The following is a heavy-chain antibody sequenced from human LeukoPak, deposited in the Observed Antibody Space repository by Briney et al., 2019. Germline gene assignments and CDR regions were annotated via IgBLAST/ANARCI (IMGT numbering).Heavy chain of an antibody. CDR2: IYYSGST. CDR3: ARRWNDSSGYFYVDY. Sequence: ETVSLTCTVSGGSISSYYWSWIRQPPGKGLEWIGYIYYSGSTNYNPSLKSRVIISVDTSKNQFSLKLSSVTAADTAVYYCARRWNDSSGYFYVDYWGQEPRHTVSS. V-gene: IGHV4-59*08. D-gene: IGHD3-22*01. CDR1: GGSISSYY. J-gene: IGHJ4*02.